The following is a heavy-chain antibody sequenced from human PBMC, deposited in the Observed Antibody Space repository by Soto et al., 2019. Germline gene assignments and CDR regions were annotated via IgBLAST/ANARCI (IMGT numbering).Heavy chain of an antibody. J-gene: IGHJ4*02. CDR2: INPSGGST. Sequence: QVQLVQSGAEVKKPGASVKVSCKASGYTFTSYYMHWVRQAPGQGLEWMGIINPSGGSTSYAQKCQGRVTMTRDRSTSTVYMELSSLRSEDTAVYYCARDGIAARDGSDYWGQGTLVTVSS. D-gene: IGHD6-6*01. CDR3: ARDGIAARDGSDY. CDR1: GYTFTSYY. V-gene: IGHV1-46*01.